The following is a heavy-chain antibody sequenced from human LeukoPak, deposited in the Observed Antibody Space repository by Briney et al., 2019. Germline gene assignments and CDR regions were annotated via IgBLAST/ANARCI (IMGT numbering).Heavy chain of an antibody. CDR1: GYTFTGYY. V-gene: IGHV1-2*02. CDR3: ARLLWFGETHFDY. Sequence: ASVEVSCKASGYTFTGYYMHWVRQAPGQGLEWMGWINPNNGGTNYAQKFQGRVTMTRDTSISTAYMELSRLRSDDTAVYYCARLLWFGETHFDYWGQGTLVTVSS. CDR2: INPNNGGT. J-gene: IGHJ4*02. D-gene: IGHD3-10*01.